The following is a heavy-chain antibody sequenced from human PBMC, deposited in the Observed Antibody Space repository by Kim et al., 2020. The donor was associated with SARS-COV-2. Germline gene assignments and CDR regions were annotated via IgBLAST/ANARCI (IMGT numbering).Heavy chain of an antibody. CDR2: ISGDGGST. D-gene: IGHD3-9*01. J-gene: IGHJ6*02. Sequence: GGSLRLSCASSGFTFDDYAMHWVRQAPGKGLEWVSLISGDGGSTYYADSVKGRFTISRDNSKNSLYLQMNSLRTEDTALYYCAKVTTPDRYFDWLPNPSGMYVWGQGTTVTVSS. CDR1: GFTFDDYA. V-gene: IGHV3-43*02. CDR3: AKVTTPDRYFDWLPNPSGMYV.